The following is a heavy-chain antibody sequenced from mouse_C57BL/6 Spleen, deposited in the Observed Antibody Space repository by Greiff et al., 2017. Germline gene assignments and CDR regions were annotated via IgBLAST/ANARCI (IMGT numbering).Heavy chain of an antibody. V-gene: IGHV7-3*01. Sequence: EVKLMESGGGLVQPGGSLSLSCAASGFTFTDYYMSWVRQPPGKALEWLGFIRNKANGYTTEYSASVKGRFTISRDNSQSILYLQMNALRAEDSTTYYCERYPIYDGYYWYFDVWGTGTTVTVSS. D-gene: IGHD2-3*01. J-gene: IGHJ1*03. CDR3: ERYPIYDGYYWYFDV. CDR1: GFTFTDYY. CDR2: IRNKANGYTT.